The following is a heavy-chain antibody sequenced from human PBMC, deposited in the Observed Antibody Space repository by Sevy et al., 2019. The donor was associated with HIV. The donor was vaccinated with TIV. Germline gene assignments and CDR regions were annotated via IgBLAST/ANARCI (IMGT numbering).Heavy chain of an antibody. CDR3: ARGGGNGWYYFDY. CDR2: IIPILGTV. J-gene: IGHJ4*02. D-gene: IGHD6-19*01. Sequence: ASVKVSCKACGGTFSSYGISWVRQAPGQGLEWMGGIIPILGTVNYARKFQGRVTITADESTKTAYMELSSLGSEDTAVYYCARGGGNGWYYFDYWGQETLVTVSS. CDR1: GGTFSSYG. V-gene: IGHV1-69*13.